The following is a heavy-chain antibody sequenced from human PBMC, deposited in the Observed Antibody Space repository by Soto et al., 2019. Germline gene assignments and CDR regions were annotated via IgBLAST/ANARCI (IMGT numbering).Heavy chain of an antibody. Sequence: KPSETLSLTCTVSGGSISSGGYYWSWIRQHPGKGLEWIGYIYYSGSTYYNPSLESRVTISVDTSKNQFSLKLSSVTAADTAVYYCARDYFDPGGYDYRGFDYWGQGTLVTVSS. CDR1: GGSISSGGYY. J-gene: IGHJ4*02. V-gene: IGHV4-31*03. CDR2: IYYSGST. CDR3: ARDYFDPGGYDYRGFDY. D-gene: IGHD5-12*01.